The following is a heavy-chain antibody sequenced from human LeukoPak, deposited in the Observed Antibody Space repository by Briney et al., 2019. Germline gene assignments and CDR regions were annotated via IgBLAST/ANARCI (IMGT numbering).Heavy chain of an antibody. J-gene: IGHJ5*02. CDR2: TYYRSKWYN. CDR3: ARVQGHYDFWSGYYTKYNWFDP. V-gene: IGHV6-1*01. CDR1: ADSVSINSAA. D-gene: IGHD3-3*01. Sequence: SQTLSLTFAISADSVSINSAAWNWIRQSPSRGLEWLGRTYYRSKWYNDYAVSVKSRITINPDTSKNQFSLQLNSVTPEDTAVYYCARVQGHYDFWSGYYTKYNWFDPWGQGTLVTVSS.